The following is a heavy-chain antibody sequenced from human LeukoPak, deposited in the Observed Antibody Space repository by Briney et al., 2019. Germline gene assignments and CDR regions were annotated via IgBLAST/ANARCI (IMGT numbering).Heavy chain of an antibody. CDR1: GGSLRGYY. J-gene: IGHJ6*03. D-gene: IGHD1-1*01. Sequence: PSETLSLTCAVYGGSLRGYYWSWIRQPPGKGLEWIAVVNHSGSTNYNPSLKSRVTISVDTSKNQFYLKLNSVTAADTAVYFCARGRVSSSTWYSTYYYYFYMDVWGKGTTVTVSS. CDR3: ARGRVSSSTWYSTYYYYFYMDV. V-gene: IGHV4-34*01. CDR2: VNHSGST.